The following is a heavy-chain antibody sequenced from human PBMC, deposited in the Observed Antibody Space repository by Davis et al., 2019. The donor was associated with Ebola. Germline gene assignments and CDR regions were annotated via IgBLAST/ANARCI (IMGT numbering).Heavy chain of an antibody. D-gene: IGHD3-10*01. CDR2: IWDDGSNK. J-gene: IGHJ4*02. CDR1: GFTFRRNW. V-gene: IGHV3-33*06. CDR3: AKVFDYGSGKTPISGSKDY. Sequence: GESLKISCAASGFTFRRNWMNWVRQAPGKGLQWVAVIWDDGSNKYYADSVKGRFTISRDNSKNTLYLQMNSLRAEDTAVYYCAKVFDYGSGKTPISGSKDYWGQGTLVAVSS.